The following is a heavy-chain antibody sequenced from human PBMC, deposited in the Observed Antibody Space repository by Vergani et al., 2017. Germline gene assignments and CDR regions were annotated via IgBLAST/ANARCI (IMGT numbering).Heavy chain of an antibody. CDR3: ARVAATGGWFDP. CDR2: IYYSGST. V-gene: IGHV4-59*01. J-gene: IGHJ5*02. D-gene: IGHD2-15*01. Sequence: QVQLQESGPGLVKPSETLSLTCTVSGGSISSYYWSWIRQPPGKGLEWIGYIYYSGSTNYNPSLKSRVTISVDTAKNQFSLKLGSVTAADTAVYYCARVAATGGWFDPWGQGTLVTVSS. CDR1: GGSISSYY.